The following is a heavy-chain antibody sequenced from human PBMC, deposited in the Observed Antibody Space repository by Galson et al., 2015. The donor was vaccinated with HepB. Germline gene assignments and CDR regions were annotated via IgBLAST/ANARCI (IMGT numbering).Heavy chain of an antibody. V-gene: IGHV3-66*01. CDR3: ARDHYGGYDH. J-gene: IGHJ4*02. Sequence: SLRLSCAASGFAVSNNDMSWVRQAPGKGLEWVSVIYISDNSYYADSVKGRFAISKDSSKNTLYLQMNSLRTEDTAAYYCARDHYGGYDHWGQGTQVIVSS. CDR2: IYISDNS. CDR1: GFAVSNND. D-gene: IGHD4-17*01.